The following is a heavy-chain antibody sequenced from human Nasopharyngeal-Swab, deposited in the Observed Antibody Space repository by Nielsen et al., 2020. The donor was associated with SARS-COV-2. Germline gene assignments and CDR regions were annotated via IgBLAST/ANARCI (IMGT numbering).Heavy chain of an antibody. CDR1: GFTFNTYA. V-gene: IGHV3-23*01. D-gene: IGHD2-21*01. J-gene: IGHJ6*03. CDR3: ASDGYYYMDV. CDR2: ISSSGGNT. Sequence: GESLKISCAASGFTFNTYAMAWVRQALGRGLEWVSVISSSGGNTYYADSVKGRFTISRDNSKNTLYLQMNSLRAEDTAVYYCASDGYYYMDVWGKGTTVTVSS.